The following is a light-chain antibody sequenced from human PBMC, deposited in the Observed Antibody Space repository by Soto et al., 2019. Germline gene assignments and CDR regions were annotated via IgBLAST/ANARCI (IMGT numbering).Light chain of an antibody. V-gene: IGKV1-39*01. CDR3: QQSYSIPYT. CDR2: AAS. CDR1: QSITGY. Sequence: DIQMTQSPSSLSASVGDRVTITCRASQSITGYLNWYQQKPGKAPKLLIYAASSLQSGVPSRFSGSGSGTDFTLTISSLQPEDFATYYRQQSYSIPYTFGQGTKLEIK. J-gene: IGKJ2*01.